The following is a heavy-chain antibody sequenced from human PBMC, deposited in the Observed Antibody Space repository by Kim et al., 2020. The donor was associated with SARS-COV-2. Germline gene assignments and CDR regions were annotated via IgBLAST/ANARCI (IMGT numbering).Heavy chain of an antibody. D-gene: IGHD3-9*01. J-gene: IGHJ6*03. CDR1: GYTFTSYY. CDR3: ARDGVMTGYSRHYYYYMDV. Sequence: ASVKVSCKASGYTFTSYYMHWVRQAPGQGLEWMGIINPSGGSTSYAQKFQGRVTMTRDTSTSTVYMELSSLRSEDTAVYYCARDGVMTGYSRHYYYYMDVWGKGTTVTVSS. V-gene: IGHV1-46*01. CDR2: INPSGGST.